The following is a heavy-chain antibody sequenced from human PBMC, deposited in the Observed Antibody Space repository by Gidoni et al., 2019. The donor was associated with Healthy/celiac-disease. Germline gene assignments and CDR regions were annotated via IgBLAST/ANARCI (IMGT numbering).Heavy chain of an antibody. CDR2: IWYDGSNK. CDR3: ARGSSSSFFYYGMDV. J-gene: IGHJ6*02. D-gene: IGHD6-6*01. Sequence: QVQLVESGGGVVQPGRSLRLPCAASGFTLCGYGMQWFRRAPGKGLEWVAVIWYDGSNKYYADSVKGRFTISRDNSKNTLYLQMNSLRAEDTAVYYCARGSSSSFFYYGMDVWGQGTTVTVSS. V-gene: IGHV3-33*01. CDR1: GFTLCGYG.